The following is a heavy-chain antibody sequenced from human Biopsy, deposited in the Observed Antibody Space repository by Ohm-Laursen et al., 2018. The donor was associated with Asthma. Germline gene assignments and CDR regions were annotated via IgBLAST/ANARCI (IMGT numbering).Heavy chain of an antibody. D-gene: IGHD6-13*01. CDR1: GFTFDDYA. V-gene: IGHV3-9*01. Sequence: LSLTCAASGFTFDDYAMHWVRQAPGKGPEWVSGVSWNSGSIDYADSVKGRFTISRDNAKNSLYLQMNSLRGADTALYYCVKDIRLQLWGFDSWGQGTLVTVSS. CDR3: VKDIRLQLWGFDS. CDR2: VSWNSGSI. J-gene: IGHJ4*02.